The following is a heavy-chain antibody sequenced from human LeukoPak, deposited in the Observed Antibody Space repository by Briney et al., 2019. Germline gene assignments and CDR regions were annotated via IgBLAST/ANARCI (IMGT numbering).Heavy chain of an antibody. CDR2: IYPDDSDT. Sequence: GECLKISCKGSGYIVTNNWIGWVRPLPGRGLEWMGIIYPDDSDTRYSPSFQGQVTISADKSINTAYLPSSSLKSSDTAMYYCARHPSYTSGWPLDYWGQGTLVTVSS. CDR1: GYIVTNNW. CDR3: ARHPSYTSGWPLDY. V-gene: IGHV5-51*01. J-gene: IGHJ4*02. D-gene: IGHD6-19*01.